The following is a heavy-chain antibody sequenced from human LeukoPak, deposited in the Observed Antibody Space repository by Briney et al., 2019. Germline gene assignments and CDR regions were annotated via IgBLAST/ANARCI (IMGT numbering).Heavy chain of an antibody. CDR3: NTDINTIYDKVH. D-gene: IGHD5/OR15-5a*01. J-gene: IGHJ4*02. V-gene: IGHV3-15*01. CDR1: GLSFSGAW. Sequence: GGSLRLSCATSGLSFSGAWMTWVRQPPGKGLEWVGRITSRNDGETTDYAAPVKGRFTSSRDDSKNTIYLQMNSLKTEDTAVHYCNTDINTIYDKVHWGRGTLVTVSS. CDR2: ITSRNDGETT.